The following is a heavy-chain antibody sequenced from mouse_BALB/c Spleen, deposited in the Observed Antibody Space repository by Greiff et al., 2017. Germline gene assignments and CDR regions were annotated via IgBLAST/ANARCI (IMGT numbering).Heavy chain of an antibody. CDR3: ARNGNYAFDY. J-gene: IGHJ2*01. Sequence: EVQLVESGGGLVQPGGSLKLSCAASGFTFSSYGMQWVRQTPDKRLELVATINSNGGSTYYPDSVKGRFTISRDNAKNTLYLQMSSLKSEDTAMYYCARNGNYAFDYWGQGTTLTVSS. CDR2: INSNGGST. CDR1: GFTFSSYG. V-gene: IGHV5-6-3*01. D-gene: IGHD2-1*01.